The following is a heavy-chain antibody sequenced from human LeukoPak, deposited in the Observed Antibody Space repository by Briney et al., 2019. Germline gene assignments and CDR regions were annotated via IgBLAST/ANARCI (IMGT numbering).Heavy chain of an antibody. D-gene: IGHD3-10*01. Sequence: GASVKVSCKASGYTFTGYYMHWVRQAPGQGLEWMGWINPNSGGTNYAQKFQGRVTMTRDTSISTAYMELSRLRSDDTAVYYCARGAGNYYYYYMDVWGKGTTVTVSS. CDR1: GYTFTGYY. V-gene: IGHV1-2*02. J-gene: IGHJ6*03. CDR2: INPNSGGT. CDR3: ARGAGNYYYYYMDV.